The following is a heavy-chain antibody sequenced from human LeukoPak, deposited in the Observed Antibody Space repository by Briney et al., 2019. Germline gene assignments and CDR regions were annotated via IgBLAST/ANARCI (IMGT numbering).Heavy chain of an antibody. Sequence: GGSLRLSCAASGFTFSSYSMNWDRQAPGKGLEWVSSISSSSSYIYYADSVKGRFTISRDNAKNSLYLQMNSLRAEDTAVYYCARVAVADFDYWGQGTLFSVSS. J-gene: IGHJ4*02. V-gene: IGHV3-21*04. CDR3: ARVAVADFDY. CDR1: GFTFSSYS. D-gene: IGHD6-19*01. CDR2: ISSSSSYI.